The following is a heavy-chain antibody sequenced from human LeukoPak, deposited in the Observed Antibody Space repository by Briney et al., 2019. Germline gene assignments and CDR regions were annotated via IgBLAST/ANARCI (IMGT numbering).Heavy chain of an antibody. CDR2: ISYIGNT. Sequence: KTSETLSLTCTVSGGSISSHYWSWIRQPPGKGLEWNGYISYIGNTNYNPSLKSRVTISVDTSKNQFPLKLSSVTAADAAVYFCARDPTTVTKGLDIWGQGTMVTVSS. D-gene: IGHD4-17*01. CDR3: ARDPTTVTKGLDI. V-gene: IGHV4-59*11. CDR1: GGSISSHY. J-gene: IGHJ3*02.